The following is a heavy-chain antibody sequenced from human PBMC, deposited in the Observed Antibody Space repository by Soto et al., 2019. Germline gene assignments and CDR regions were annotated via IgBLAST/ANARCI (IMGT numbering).Heavy chain of an antibody. CDR3: ARDSRRITMVRGAHVDY. D-gene: IGHD3-10*01. CDR2: IYYGGST. V-gene: IGHV4-30-4*01. CDR1: GGSISSGDYY. J-gene: IGHJ4*02. Sequence: SETLSLTCTVSGGSISSGDYYWSWIRQPPGKGLEWIGYIYYGGSTYYNPSLKSRVTISVDTSKNQFSLKLSSVTAADTAVYYCARDSRRITMVRGAHVDYWGQGTLVTVSS.